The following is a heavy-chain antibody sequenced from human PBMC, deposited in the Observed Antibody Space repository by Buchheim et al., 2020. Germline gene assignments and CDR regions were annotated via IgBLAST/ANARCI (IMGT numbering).Heavy chain of an antibody. CDR1: GGSINTYY. Sequence: QVQLQESGPGLVKPSETLSLTCTVSGGSINTYYWSWLRQPAGKGLEWIGRIYPNGSTDYNPSLKSRATMSVDTSKKQFSLKLISVIAADTAVYYCARVVGSYYRSGSYLDWFDSWGQGTL. CDR2: IYPNGST. J-gene: IGHJ5*01. CDR3: ARVVGSYYRSGSYLDWFDS. D-gene: IGHD3-10*01. V-gene: IGHV4-4*07.